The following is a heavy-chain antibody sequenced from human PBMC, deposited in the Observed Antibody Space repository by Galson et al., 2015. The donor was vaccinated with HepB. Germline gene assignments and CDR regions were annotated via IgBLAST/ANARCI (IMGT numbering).Heavy chain of an antibody. CDR2: IWYDGSNK. CDR1: GFTFSSYG. Sequence: SLRLSCAASGFTFSSYGMHWARQAPGKGLEWVAVIWYDGSNKYYADSVKGRFTISRDNSKNTLYLQMNSLRAEDTAVYYCARDEGGGNWFDPWGQGTLVTVSS. CDR3: ARDEGGGNWFDP. D-gene: IGHD3-16*01. V-gene: IGHV3-33*08. J-gene: IGHJ5*02.